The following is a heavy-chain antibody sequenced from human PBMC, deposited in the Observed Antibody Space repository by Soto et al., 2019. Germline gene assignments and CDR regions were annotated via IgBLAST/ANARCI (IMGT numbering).Heavy chain of an antibody. CDR3: PRGPVAAIDY. D-gene: IGHD6-19*01. V-gene: IGHV3-48*01. CDR2: ITSSSSAI. CDR1: GFTFSSYS. Sequence: EVQLVESGGGLVQAGGSLRLSCAASGFTFSSYSMNWVRQAPGKGLEWVSHITSSSSAIYYADSVKGQFTISRDNAKNSLYLQMNSLRAEDTAIYYCPRGPVAAIDYWGQGILVTVSS. J-gene: IGHJ4*02.